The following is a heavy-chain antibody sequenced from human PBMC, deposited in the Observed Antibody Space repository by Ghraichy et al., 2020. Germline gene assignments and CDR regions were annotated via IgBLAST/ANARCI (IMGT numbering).Heavy chain of an antibody. D-gene: IGHD1-26*01. Sequence: GGSLRLSCAASGFTVSSNYMSWVRQAPGKGLEWVSVIYSGGSTYYADSVKGRFTISRDNSKNTLYLQMNSLRAEDTAVYYCARFSGSYYGGFDPWGQGTLVTVSS. V-gene: IGHV3-53*01. CDR2: IYSGGST. CDR1: GFTVSSNY. CDR3: ARFSGSYYGGFDP. J-gene: IGHJ5*02.